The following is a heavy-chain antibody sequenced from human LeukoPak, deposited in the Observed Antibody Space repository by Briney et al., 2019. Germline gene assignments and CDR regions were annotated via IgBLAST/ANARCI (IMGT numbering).Heavy chain of an antibody. CDR3: ARAGTFLPLDP. CDR1: GFIFGDYT. J-gene: IGHJ5*02. CDR2: IRSKAYGGTT. D-gene: IGHD2/OR15-2a*01. V-gene: IGHV3-49*03. Sequence: PGGSLRLSCIASGFIFGDYTMSWFRQAPGKGLEWVGFIRSKAYGGTTEYAASVKGRFTISRDDSKSIAYLQMKSLKTEDTALYYCARAGTFLPLDPWGQGTLVTGSS.